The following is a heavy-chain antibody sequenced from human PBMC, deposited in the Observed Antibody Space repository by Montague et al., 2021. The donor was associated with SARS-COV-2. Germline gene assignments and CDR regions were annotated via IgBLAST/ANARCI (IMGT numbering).Heavy chain of an antibody. V-gene: IGHV3-48*03. D-gene: IGHD3-16*02. CDR1: GFTFSNYD. CDR3: TRDYRSIVGDGLDI. J-gene: IGHJ3*02. CDR2: ISTSAYTT. Sequence: SLRLSCAASGFTFSNYDMNWVRLAPGKGPEWISYISTSAYTTSYAGSVKGRFTISRDSGKNSLYLQMNSLRVEDTAVYYCTRDYRSIVGDGLDIWGQGTKVTVSS.